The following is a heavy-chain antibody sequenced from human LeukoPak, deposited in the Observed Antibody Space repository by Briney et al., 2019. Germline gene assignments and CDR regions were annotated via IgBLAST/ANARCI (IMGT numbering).Heavy chain of an antibody. Sequence: ASVKVSCKASGYTFTSYGISWVRQAPGQGLEWMGWISAYNGNTNYAQKLQGRVTMTTDTSTSTAYMELRSLRSDDTAVYYCARAVRYFDWSDPFDYWGQGTLVTVSS. CDR1: GYTFTSYG. V-gene: IGHV1-18*01. D-gene: IGHD3-9*01. CDR2: ISAYNGNT. J-gene: IGHJ4*02. CDR3: ARAVRYFDWSDPFDY.